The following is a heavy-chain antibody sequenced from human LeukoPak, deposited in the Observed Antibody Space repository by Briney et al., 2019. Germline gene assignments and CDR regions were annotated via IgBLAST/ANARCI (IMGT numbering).Heavy chain of an antibody. V-gene: IGHV1-18*01. D-gene: IGHD1-26*01. CDR2: LGTYNGHT. Sequence: GASVKVSCKASGYTFTNYGISWVRQAPGQGLEWMGWLGTYNGHTNYVQKFQGRITMTTDTSTNTAFMELRSPRSDDTAVYYCARDLRVVGATSRFDYWGQGTLVTVSS. J-gene: IGHJ4*02. CDR3: ARDLRVVGATSRFDY. CDR1: GYTFTNYG.